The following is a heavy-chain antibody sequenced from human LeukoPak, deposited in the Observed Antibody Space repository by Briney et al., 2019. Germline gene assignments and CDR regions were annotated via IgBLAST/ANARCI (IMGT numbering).Heavy chain of an antibody. CDR3: ARWVSSGWYDYYFDY. V-gene: IGHV4-59*01. CDR2: IYDSGST. D-gene: IGHD6-19*01. Sequence: PSETLSLTCTVSGGPISSYYWSWIRQPPGKGLEWIGYIYDSGSTNYNPSLKSRVTISVDTSKNQFSLKLSSVTAADTAVYYCARWVSSGWYDYYFDYWGQGNLVTVFS. J-gene: IGHJ4*02. CDR1: GGPISSYY.